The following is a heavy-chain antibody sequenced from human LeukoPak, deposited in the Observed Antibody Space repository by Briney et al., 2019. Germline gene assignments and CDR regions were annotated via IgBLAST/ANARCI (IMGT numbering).Heavy chain of an antibody. CDR3: AREAHSRHGGYGHYFDY. J-gene: IGHJ4*02. CDR2: IYYSGYT. Sequence: SETLSLTCTVSGGSISSYYWSWIRQPPGKGLKWIGNIYYSGYTTYSPSLRSRVTISLNTSKNQFSLKLSSVTAADTAVYYCAREAHSRHGGYGHYFDYWGQGFLVTVSS. V-gene: IGHV4-59*01. D-gene: IGHD5-12*01. CDR1: GGSISSYY.